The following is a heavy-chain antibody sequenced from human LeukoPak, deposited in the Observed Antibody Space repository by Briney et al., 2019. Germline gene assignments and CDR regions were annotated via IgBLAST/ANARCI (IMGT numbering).Heavy chain of an antibody. Sequence: GGSLRLSCAASGFTFSTYDMSWARQAPGKGLEWVSTLSGSGGSTYYADSVKGRFTISRDSSKNTLYLQMNSLRAEDTAVYYCAKGGLYYFDYWGQGTLVTVSS. J-gene: IGHJ4*02. V-gene: IGHV3-23*01. CDR1: GFTFSTYD. CDR3: AKGGLYYFDY. D-gene: IGHD4/OR15-4a*01. CDR2: LSGSGGST.